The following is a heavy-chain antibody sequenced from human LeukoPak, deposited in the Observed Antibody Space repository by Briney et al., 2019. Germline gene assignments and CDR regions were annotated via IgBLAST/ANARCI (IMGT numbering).Heavy chain of an antibody. J-gene: IGHJ1*01. Sequence: SGGSLRLSCTASGFTFYDSGMSWVRQAPGKGLEWVAHINPDGRDTYYVDSVKGRFTISRDNAQNSMYLQMNSLRVEDTAVYYCTSWGDTTAEYFQRWGQGTLVTVSS. D-gene: IGHD2-21*02. CDR1: GFTFYDSG. V-gene: IGHV3-7*01. CDR2: INPDGRDT. CDR3: TSWGDTTAEYFQR.